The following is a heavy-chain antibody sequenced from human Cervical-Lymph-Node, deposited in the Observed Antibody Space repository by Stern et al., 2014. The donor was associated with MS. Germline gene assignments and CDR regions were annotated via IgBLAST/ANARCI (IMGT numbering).Heavy chain of an antibody. V-gene: IGHV3-30*18. D-gene: IGHD2-2*01. Sequence: VQLVESGGGVVQPGRSLRLSCAASGFTFSNYGMHWVRQAPGKALEWEAVILYDGTNPFYAVSVKDRFTISRDNSKSTLYLQMNSLRTEDTAVYYCAKVGCRRTTQRCYFDNWGQGTLVTVSS. CDR3: AKVGCRRTTQRCYFDN. CDR1: GFTFSNYG. CDR2: ILYDGTNP. J-gene: IGHJ4*02.